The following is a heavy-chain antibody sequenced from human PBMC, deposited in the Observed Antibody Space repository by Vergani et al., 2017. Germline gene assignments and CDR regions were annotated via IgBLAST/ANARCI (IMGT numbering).Heavy chain of an antibody. D-gene: IGHD6-13*01. Sequence: QVQLVQSGAEVKKPGSSVKVSCKASGGTFSSCTISWVRQAPGQGLEWMGRIIPILGIANYAHKFQGRVTITADKSTSTAYMELSSLRSEDTAVYYCARDEGAAAAPGRRRFDYWGQGTLVTVSS. V-gene: IGHV1-69*08. J-gene: IGHJ4*02. CDR3: ARDEGAAAAPGRRRFDY. CDR2: IIPILGIA. CDR1: GGTFSSCT.